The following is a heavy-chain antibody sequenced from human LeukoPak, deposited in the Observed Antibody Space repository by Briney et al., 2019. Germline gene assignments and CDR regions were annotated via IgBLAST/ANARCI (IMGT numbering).Heavy chain of an antibody. CDR2: ISSSSYI. D-gene: IGHD3-22*01. V-gene: IGHV3-21*01. CDR3: ARVVQYDSSGYYAFDI. J-gene: IGHJ3*02. CDR1: GFTFSSYS. Sequence: GGSLRLSCAASGFTFSSYSMNWVRQAPGKGLEWVSSISSSSYIYYADSVKGRFTISRDNAKNSLYLQMNSLRAEDTAVYYCARVVQYDSSGYYAFDIWGQGTMVTVSS.